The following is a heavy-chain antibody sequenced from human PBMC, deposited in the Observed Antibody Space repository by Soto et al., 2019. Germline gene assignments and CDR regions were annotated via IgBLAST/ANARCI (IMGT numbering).Heavy chain of an antibody. D-gene: IGHD3-22*01. V-gene: IGHV3-48*03. Sequence: GGSLRLSCVASGFTFSSFEMNWVRQAPGKGLEWISYISSGGKTTYYADSVKGRFTISRDNAKNSLYLQMSSLRAEDAAVYYCARNYIIYYDGSRAHYSWGRGTLVTVS. J-gene: IGHJ5*02. CDR1: GFTFSSFE. CDR3: ARNYIIYYDGSRAHYS. CDR2: ISSGGKTT.